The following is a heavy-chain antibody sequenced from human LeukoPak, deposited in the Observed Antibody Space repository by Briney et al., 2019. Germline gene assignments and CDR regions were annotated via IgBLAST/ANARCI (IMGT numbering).Heavy chain of an antibody. CDR3: AKDLLWFGSSNMDV. CDR1: GFTFSSSA. D-gene: IGHD3-10*01. V-gene: IGHV3-23*01. Sequence: PGGSLRLSCAASGFTFSSSAMSWVRQAPGKGLEWVSSISGSGSGSTTYYADSVKGRFTISRDNSKNTLYLQMNSLRAEDTAVYYCAKDLLWFGSSNMDVWGKGTTVTISS. CDR2: ISGSGSGSTT. J-gene: IGHJ6*03.